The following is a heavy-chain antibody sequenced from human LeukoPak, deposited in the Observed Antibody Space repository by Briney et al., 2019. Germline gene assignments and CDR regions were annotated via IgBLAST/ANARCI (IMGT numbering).Heavy chain of an antibody. V-gene: IGHV3-11*01. Sequence: KSGGSLRLSCAASGFTFSDYSIIWIRQAPGKGLEWVSYISSSGSTIYYADSVKGGFTISRDNSKNTLYLQMNSLRAEDTAVYYCGKDWAPYSSEDAFDIWGQGTMVTVSS. D-gene: IGHD6-19*01. CDR3: GKDWAPYSSEDAFDI. CDR1: GFTFSDYS. J-gene: IGHJ3*02. CDR2: ISSSGSTI.